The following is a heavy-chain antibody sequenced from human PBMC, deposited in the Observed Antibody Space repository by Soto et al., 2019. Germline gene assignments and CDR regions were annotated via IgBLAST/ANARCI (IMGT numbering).Heavy chain of an antibody. J-gene: IGHJ6*02. Sequence: GESLKIACKGCGYSFTSYSIGWVRQMPGKGLEWMGLIYPTASETRYSPSFQGQVTMSADKSITTPYLQWSSLKASDTAMYYCARRDYSGYYYYGMDVWGQGTTVTVS. D-gene: IGHD4-4*01. CDR1: GYSFTSYS. V-gene: IGHV5-51*01. CDR3: ARRDYSGYYYYGMDV. CDR2: IYPTASET.